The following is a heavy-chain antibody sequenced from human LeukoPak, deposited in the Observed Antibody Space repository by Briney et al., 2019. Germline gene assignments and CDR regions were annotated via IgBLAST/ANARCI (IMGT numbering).Heavy chain of an antibody. V-gene: IGHV5-51*01. D-gene: IGHD3-22*01. Sequence: GESLKISCKGSEYSFTNYWIAWVRQMPGKGLEWMGIIYPGDSDTRYSPSFQGQVTISADKSISTAYLQWSSLKASDTAMYYCARLSVADSSGYSYYYYYYMDVWGKGTTVTVSS. CDR2: IYPGDSDT. CDR1: EYSFTNYW. J-gene: IGHJ6*03. CDR3: ARLSVADSSGYSYYYYYYMDV.